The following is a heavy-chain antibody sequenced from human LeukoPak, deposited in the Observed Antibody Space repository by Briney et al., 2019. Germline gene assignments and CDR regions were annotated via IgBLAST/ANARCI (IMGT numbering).Heavy chain of an antibody. J-gene: IGHJ6*02. CDR2: FDPEDGET. D-gene: IGHD3-10*01. CDR3: ATWPYGSDLYYYGMDV. Sequence: ASVTVSCTVSGYTLTELSMHWVRQAPGKGLEWMGGFDPEDGETIYAQKFQGRVTMTEDTSTDTAYMELSSLRSEDTAVYYCATWPYGSDLYYYGMDVWGQGTTVTVSS. V-gene: IGHV1-24*01. CDR1: GYTLTELS.